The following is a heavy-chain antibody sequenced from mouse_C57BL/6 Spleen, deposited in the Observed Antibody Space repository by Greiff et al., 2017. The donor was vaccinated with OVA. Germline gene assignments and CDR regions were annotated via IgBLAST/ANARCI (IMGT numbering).Heavy chain of an antibody. Sequence: VKLQESGAELVKPGASVKISCKASGYAFSSYWMNWVKQRPGKGLEWIGQIYPGDGDTNYNGKFKGKATLTADKSSSTAYMQLSSLTSEDSAVYFCAREIYYGNFYAMDYWGQGTSVTVSS. D-gene: IGHD2-1*01. J-gene: IGHJ4*01. CDR1: GYAFSSYW. CDR3: AREIYYGNFYAMDY. CDR2: IYPGDGDT. V-gene: IGHV1-80*01.